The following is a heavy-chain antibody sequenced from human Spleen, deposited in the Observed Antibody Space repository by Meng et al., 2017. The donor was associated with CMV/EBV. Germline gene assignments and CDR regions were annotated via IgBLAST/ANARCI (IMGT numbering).Heavy chain of an antibody. CDR2: IYSGGST. CDR3: ARGRNYQVDFDY. D-gene: IGHD1-7*01. CDR1: GFTFSTYA. Sequence: GESLRLSCAASGFTFSTYAMRWVRQAPGKGLGWVSLIYSGGSTYYADSVEGRFTISRDNSKNTLCLQMDSLRLEDTAIYYCARGRNYQVDFDYWGQGTLVTVSS. V-gene: IGHV3-53*01. J-gene: IGHJ4*02.